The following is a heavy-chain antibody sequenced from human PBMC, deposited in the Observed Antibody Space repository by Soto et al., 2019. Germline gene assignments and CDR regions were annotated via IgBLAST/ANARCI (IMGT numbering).Heavy chain of an antibody. D-gene: IGHD2-8*01. J-gene: IGHJ4*02. Sequence: ASVKVSCKASGYTFSTYAIHWVRQAPGQRLEWMGWINAGNGNTRYSQRFQGRVIITRDTSASTAYMELSSLRSEDTAVHFCARGLISDYFFDYWGQGALVTVSS. CDR2: INAGNGNT. CDR1: GYTFSTYA. V-gene: IGHV1-3*01. CDR3: ARGLISDYFFDY.